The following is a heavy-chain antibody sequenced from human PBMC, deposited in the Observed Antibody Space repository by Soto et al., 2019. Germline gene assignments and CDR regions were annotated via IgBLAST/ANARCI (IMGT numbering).Heavy chain of an antibody. CDR3: ARPPHVFEPFDV. CDR2: IIPIFGTA. D-gene: IGHD3-16*01. Sequence: ASVKVSCKASGGTFSSYAISWVRQAPGQGLEWMGGIIPIFGTANYAQKFQGRVTITADESTSTAYMEMSSLRSEDTAVYYCARPPHVFEPFDVWGQGTMVTVSS. CDR1: GGTFSSYA. V-gene: IGHV1-69*13. J-gene: IGHJ3*01.